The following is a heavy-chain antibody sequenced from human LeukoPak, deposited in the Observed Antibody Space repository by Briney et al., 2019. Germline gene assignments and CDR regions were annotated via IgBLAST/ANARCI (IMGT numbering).Heavy chain of an antibody. Sequence: PSETLSLTCTVSGGSISSYFWSWIRQPPGKGLEWIGYIYYSGSPNYNPSLKSRVTISVDTSKNQFSLKLSSVTAADTAVYYCASARLGSGLEGAFDIWGQGTMVTVSS. CDR3: ASARLGSGLEGAFDI. J-gene: IGHJ3*02. CDR2: IYYSGSP. CDR1: GGSISSYF. V-gene: IGHV4-59*01. D-gene: IGHD6-25*01.